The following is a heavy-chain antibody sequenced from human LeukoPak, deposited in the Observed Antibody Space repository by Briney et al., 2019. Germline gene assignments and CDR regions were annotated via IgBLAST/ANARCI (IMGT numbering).Heavy chain of an antibody. CDR2: LRANVDGT. CDR1: GFTFSSYA. D-gene: IGHD1-26*01. V-gene: IGHV3-23*01. Sequence: GGSLRLSCAASGFTFSSYAMSWVRQAPGEGLEWVSLLRANVDGTYYADSVKGRFTISRDNSKNTLYLQMNSLRAEDTAVYYCAKDYCGSYCQAYWGQGTQVIVSS. CDR3: AKDYCGSYCQAY. J-gene: IGHJ4*02.